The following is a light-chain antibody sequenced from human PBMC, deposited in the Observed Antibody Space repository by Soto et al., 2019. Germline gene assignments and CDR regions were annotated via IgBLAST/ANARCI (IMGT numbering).Light chain of an antibody. Sequence: QSVLTQPPSVSGAPGQRVTISCTGSSSNIGAVYDVHWYQQVSGTAPRLLISNNNNRPSGVPDRFSGYKSGTSASLDITGLQPDDEADYYCQSYDSSLSAVVFGGGTKLTVL. V-gene: IGLV1-40*01. CDR3: QSYDSSLSAVV. J-gene: IGLJ2*01. CDR2: NNN. CDR1: SSNIGAVYD.